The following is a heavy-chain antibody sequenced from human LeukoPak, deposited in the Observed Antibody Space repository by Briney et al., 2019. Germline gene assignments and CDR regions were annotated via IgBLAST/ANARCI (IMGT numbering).Heavy chain of an antibody. J-gene: IGHJ4*02. V-gene: IGHV3-30*04. CDR1: GFSFGNHA. D-gene: IGHD3-10*01. CDR3: AKDWSEGSGSYIDY. CDR2: TSYDGTRQ. Sequence: GGSLRLSCAASGFSFGNHAMHWVRQAPGKGLEWLAVTSYDGTRQYYADFVRGRFTISRENSKNTLYLHMNSLRVDDTAVYYCAKDWSEGSGSYIDYWGQGALVTVSS.